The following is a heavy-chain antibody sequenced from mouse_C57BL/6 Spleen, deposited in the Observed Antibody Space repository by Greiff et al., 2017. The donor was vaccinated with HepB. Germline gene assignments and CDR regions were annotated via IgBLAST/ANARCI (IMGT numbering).Heavy chain of an antibody. J-gene: IGHJ3*01. CDR3: ANGGAMVTTGDQAWFAY. CDR2: IYPGSGST. CDR1: GYTFTSYW. D-gene: IGHD2-2*01. V-gene: IGHV1-55*01. Sequence: VQLQQPGAELVKPGASVKMSCKASGYTFTSYWITWVKQRPGQGLEWIGDIYPGSGSTNYNEKFKSKATLTVDTSSSTAYMQLSSLTSEDSAVYYCANGGAMVTTGDQAWFAYWGQGTLVTVSA.